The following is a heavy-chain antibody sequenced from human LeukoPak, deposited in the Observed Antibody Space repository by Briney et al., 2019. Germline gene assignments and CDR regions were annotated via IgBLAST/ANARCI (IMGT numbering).Heavy chain of an antibody. V-gene: IGHV3-9*01. D-gene: IGHD4-17*01. CDR3: AKDKDPYGDYRVLGY. CDR2: ISWNSGSI. J-gene: IGHJ4*02. CDR1: GFTFDDYA. Sequence: GRSLRLSCAASGFTFDDYAMHWVRQAPGKGLEGVSGISWNSGSIGYADSVKGRFTISRDNAKNSLYLQMNSLRAEDTALYYCAKDKDPYGDYRVLGYWGQGTLVTVSS.